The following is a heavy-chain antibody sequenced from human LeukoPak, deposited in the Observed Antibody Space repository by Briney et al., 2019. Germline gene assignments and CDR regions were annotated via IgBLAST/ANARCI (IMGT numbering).Heavy chain of an antibody. V-gene: IGHV3-20*04. CDR1: GFIFDDYG. Sequence: PGGSLRLSCAVSGFIFDDYGMTWVRQAPGKGLEWVSGINWNGGSTGYADSVKGRFTISRDNAKNSLYLQMKSLRVEDTALYYCARGLTYYDFWSASDYWGQGPWSPSPQ. J-gene: IGHJ4*02. CDR2: INWNGGST. D-gene: IGHD3-3*01. CDR3: ARGLTYYDFWSASDY.